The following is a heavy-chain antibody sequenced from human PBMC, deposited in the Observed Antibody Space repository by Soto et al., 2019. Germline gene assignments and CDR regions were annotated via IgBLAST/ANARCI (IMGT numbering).Heavy chain of an antibody. CDR1: GFTVSSNY. D-gene: IGHD3-3*02. Sequence: GGSLRRSGSPSGFTVSSNYMSWVRQATGEGLEWVSVIYSGRSILYADSVKGRFTISRDNSKITLYLQMISLRAEDTAVFYWARGTHFKNPAFDIWGQGTMVTV. CDR2: IYSGRSI. V-gene: IGHV3-53*01. CDR3: ARGTHFKNPAFDI. J-gene: IGHJ3*02.